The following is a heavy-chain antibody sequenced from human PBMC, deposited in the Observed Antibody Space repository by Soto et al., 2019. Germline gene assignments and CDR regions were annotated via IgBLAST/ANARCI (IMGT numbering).Heavy chain of an antibody. CDR2: IYPGDSDT. CDR1: GYIFTNYW. J-gene: IGHJ3*02. Sequence: PGESLKISCKASGYIFTNYWIGWVRQMPGKGLDWMGIIYPGDSDTTYSPSFQGQVTFSADKSISAAYLQWSSLKASDTAMYYCARRSAYSGSGSYYPDSFDI. CDR3: ARRSAYSGSGSYYPDSFDI. V-gene: IGHV5-51*01. D-gene: IGHD3-10*01.